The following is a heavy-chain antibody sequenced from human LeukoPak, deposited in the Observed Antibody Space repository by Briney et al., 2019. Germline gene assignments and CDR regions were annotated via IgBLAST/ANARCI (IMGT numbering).Heavy chain of an antibody. CDR1: GGSISSSSYY. J-gene: IGHJ4*02. Sequence: SETLSLTRTVSGGSISSSSYYWGWIRQPPGKGLEWIGSIYYSGSTYYNPSLKSRVTISVDTSKNQFSLKLSSVTAADTAVYYCARQEYGYSQHFDYWGQGTLVTVSS. CDR3: ARQEYGYSQHFDY. V-gene: IGHV4-39*01. D-gene: IGHD5-24*01. CDR2: IYYSGST.